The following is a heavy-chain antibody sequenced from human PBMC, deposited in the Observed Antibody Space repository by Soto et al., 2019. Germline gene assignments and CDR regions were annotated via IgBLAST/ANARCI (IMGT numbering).Heavy chain of an antibody. V-gene: IGHV3-23*01. CDR2: ISGSGGST. CDR1: GFTFSSYA. D-gene: IGHD6-13*01. CDR3: AKDRTQYSSSWYAFDY. Sequence: GGSLRLSCAASGFTFSSYAMSWVRQAPGKGLEWVSAISGSGGSTYYADSVKGRFTISRDNSKNTLYLQMNSLRAEDTAVYYCAKDRTQYSSSWYAFDYWGQGTLVTVSS. J-gene: IGHJ4*02.